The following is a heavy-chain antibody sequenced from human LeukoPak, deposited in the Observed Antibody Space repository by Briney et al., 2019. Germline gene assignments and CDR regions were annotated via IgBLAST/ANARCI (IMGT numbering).Heavy chain of an antibody. J-gene: IGHJ4*02. CDR3: AKGAWPASDY. Sequence: PGGSLRLSCAASGFIFSNYGLHWVRQAPGKGLEWVAFIRYDGSNRHYADSVKGRFTIPRDNSKNTVYLQMNSLRAEDTALYYCAKGAWPASDYWGQGTLVTVSS. D-gene: IGHD2-2*01. CDR1: GFIFSNYG. V-gene: IGHV3-30*02. CDR2: IRYDGSNR.